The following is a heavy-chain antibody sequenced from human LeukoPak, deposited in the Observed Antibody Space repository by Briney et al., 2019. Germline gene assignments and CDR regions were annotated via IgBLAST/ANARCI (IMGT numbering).Heavy chain of an antibody. J-gene: IGHJ5*02. D-gene: IGHD6-13*01. CDR1: GFTFDSYA. CDR2: VSRFGGTT. V-gene: IGHV3-23*01. CDR3: VKHVGSRWSNNRFDP. Sequence: GGTLRLSCAASGFTFDSYAMSWVRQAPGKGLEWVSAVSRFGGTTYYADSAKGRFTISRDNSNNTVYLQMNSLRVGDTALYYCVKHVGSRWSNNRFDPWGQGTLVTVS.